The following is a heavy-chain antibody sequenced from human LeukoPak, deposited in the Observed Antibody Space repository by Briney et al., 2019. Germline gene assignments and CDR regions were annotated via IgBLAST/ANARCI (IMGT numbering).Heavy chain of an antibody. CDR1: GGSFSGYY. CDR2: INHSGST. J-gene: IGHJ4*02. CDR3: ARGLSIAARRRAPFGY. V-gene: IGHV4-34*01. Sequence: PSETLSLTCAVYGGSFSGYYWSWIRQPPGKGLEWIGEINHSGSTNYNPSLKSRVTISVDTSKNQFSLKLSSVTAADTAVYYCARGLSIAARRRAPFGYWGQGTLVTVSS. D-gene: IGHD6-6*01.